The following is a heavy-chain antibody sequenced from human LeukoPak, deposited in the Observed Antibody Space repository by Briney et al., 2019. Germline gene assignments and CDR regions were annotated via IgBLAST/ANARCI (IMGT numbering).Heavy chain of an antibody. CDR2: IYYSGNT. D-gene: IGHD6-13*01. Sequence: LRLSCAASGFTFSDYYWSWIRQSPEKGLEWIGYIYYSGNTNYNPSLKSRVTISVDTSKNQFSLKLSSVTAADTAVYYCARAARGGIAADLSSYYMDVWGKGTTVTVSS. CDR1: GFTFSDYY. CDR3: ARAARGGIAADLSSYYMDV. J-gene: IGHJ6*03. V-gene: IGHV4-59*01.